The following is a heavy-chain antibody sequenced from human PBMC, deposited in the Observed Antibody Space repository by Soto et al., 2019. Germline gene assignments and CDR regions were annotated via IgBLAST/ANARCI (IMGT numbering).Heavy chain of an antibody. Sequence: SETTSLTCAVYGGSVCGYYWTWIRQHPGTGLEWIGEINHSGSTYYNPSLKSRVTISVDTSKNQFSLKLSSVTAADTAVYYCARRGTTYYYDSSGYYEDYWGQGTLLTVSS. CDR1: GGSVCGYY. J-gene: IGHJ4*02. D-gene: IGHD3-22*01. V-gene: IGHV4-34*01. CDR3: ARRGTTYYYDSSGYYEDY. CDR2: INHSGST.